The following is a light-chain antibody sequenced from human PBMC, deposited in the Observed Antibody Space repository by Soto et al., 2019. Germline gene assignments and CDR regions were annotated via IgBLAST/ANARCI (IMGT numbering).Light chain of an antibody. CDR3: QQGHNWPLN. V-gene: IGKV3-15*01. Sequence: EIAMTQSPATLSVSPGERATLSCRASQSISTELAWYQQKPGQPPRLLIYSASTRATGVPARFTGSGSGSEFTLTISGLQSEDFAVYYCQQGHNWPLNFGQGTRLEI. J-gene: IGKJ2*01. CDR1: QSISTE. CDR2: SAS.